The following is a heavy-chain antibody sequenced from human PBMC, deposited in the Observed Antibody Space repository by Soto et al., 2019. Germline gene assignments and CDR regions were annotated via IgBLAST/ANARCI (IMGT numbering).Heavy chain of an antibody. D-gene: IGHD3-9*01. Sequence: GASVKVSCKASGYTFTGYYMHWVRQAPGQGLEWMGWINPNSGGTNYAQKFQGRVTMTRGTSISTAYMELSRLRSGDTAVYYCARDLRRGVLRYFDWSPRDYYYYGMDVWGQGTTVTVSS. J-gene: IGHJ6*02. CDR1: GYTFTGYY. CDR3: ARDLRRGVLRYFDWSPRDYYYYGMDV. V-gene: IGHV1-2*02. CDR2: INPNSGGT.